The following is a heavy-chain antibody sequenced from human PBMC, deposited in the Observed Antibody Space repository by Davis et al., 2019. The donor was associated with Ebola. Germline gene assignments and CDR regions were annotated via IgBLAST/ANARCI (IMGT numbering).Heavy chain of an antibody. CDR1: GFTVSSNH. Sequence: ESLKIPCAASGFTVSSNHMSWVRQAPGKGLEWGSVIYDQSTAYADSVRGRFIISRDKSNNTLYLEMNSLRVDDTAVYYCATTQWLREFDNWGQGTLVTVSS. CDR3: ATTQWLREFDN. J-gene: IGHJ4*02. D-gene: IGHD6-19*01. CDR2: IYDQST. V-gene: IGHV3-53*05.